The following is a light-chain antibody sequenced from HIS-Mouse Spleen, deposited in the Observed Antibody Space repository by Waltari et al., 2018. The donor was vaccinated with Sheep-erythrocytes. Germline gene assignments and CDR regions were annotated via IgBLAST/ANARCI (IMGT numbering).Light chain of an antibody. CDR1: SSDVGGYNY. CDR3: CSYAGSYTFWV. J-gene: IGLJ3*02. Sequence: QSALTQPRSVSGSPGQSVTISCTGTSSDVGGYNYVSWYQQHPGKPPKLMIYEVSKRPSGGPDRFPGSKSGNTASLTISGLQAEDEADYYCCSYAGSYTFWVFGGGTKLTVL. CDR2: EVS. V-gene: IGLV2-11*01.